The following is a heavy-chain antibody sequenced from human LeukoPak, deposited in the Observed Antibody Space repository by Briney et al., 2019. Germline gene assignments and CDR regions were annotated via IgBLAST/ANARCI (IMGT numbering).Heavy chain of an antibody. Sequence: GGSLRLSCTASGFTFSSYGMHWVRQAPGKGLEWVAFIRYDGSNKYYADSVKGRFTISRDNSKNTLYLQMNSLRAEDTAVYYCAKIRSNLGYCSSTSCRGDAFDIWGQGTMVTVSS. CDR3: AKIRSNLGYCSSTSCRGDAFDI. J-gene: IGHJ3*02. CDR2: IRYDGSNK. V-gene: IGHV3-30*02. CDR1: GFTFSSYG. D-gene: IGHD2-2*01.